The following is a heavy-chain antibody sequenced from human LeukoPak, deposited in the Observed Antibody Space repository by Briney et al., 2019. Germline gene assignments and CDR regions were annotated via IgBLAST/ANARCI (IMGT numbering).Heavy chain of an antibody. J-gene: IGHJ4*02. CDR2: INHSGST. V-gene: IGHV4-34*01. Sequence: SETLSLTRVVYGGSFSGYYWSWIRQPPGKGLEWIGEINHSGSTNYNPSLKSRVTISVDTSENQFSLKLTSVTAADTAVYYCAKGGVADYWGQGTLVTVSS. D-gene: IGHD3-16*01. CDR1: GGSFSGYY. CDR3: AKGGVADY.